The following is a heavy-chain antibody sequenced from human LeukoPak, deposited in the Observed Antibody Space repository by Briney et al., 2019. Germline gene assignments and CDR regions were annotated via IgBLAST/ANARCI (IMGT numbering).Heavy chain of an antibody. Sequence: SETLSLTCAVSGGSISSSWWSWVRQPPGKGLEWIGEIFHSGSTNYNPSLKSRVTISVDKSKNHFSLELTSVTAADTAVYYCARGNHFDYWGQGTLVTVSS. CDR1: GGSISSSW. D-gene: IGHD1-14*01. V-gene: IGHV4-4*02. CDR3: ARGNHFDY. J-gene: IGHJ4*02. CDR2: IFHSGST.